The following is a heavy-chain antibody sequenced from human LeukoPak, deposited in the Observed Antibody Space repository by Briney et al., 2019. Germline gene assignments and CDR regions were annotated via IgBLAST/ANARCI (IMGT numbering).Heavy chain of an antibody. D-gene: IGHD3-22*01. CDR1: GFTFDDYA. CDR3: AKGRYYYDSSGYDY. J-gene: IGHJ4*02. CDR2: ISWNSVSI. Sequence: PGRSLRLSCAASGFTFDDYAMHWVRQAPGEGLERVSGISWNSVSIGYADSVKGRFTISRDNAKNSLYMQMNSLRAEDMALYYCAKGRYYYDSSGYDYWGQGTLVTVSS. V-gene: IGHV3-9*03.